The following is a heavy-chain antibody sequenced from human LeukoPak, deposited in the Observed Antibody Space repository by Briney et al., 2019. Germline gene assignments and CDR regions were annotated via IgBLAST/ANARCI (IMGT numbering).Heavy chain of an antibody. D-gene: IGHD2-15*01. CDR1: GFTFSSYA. CDR2: ISYDGSNK. J-gene: IGHJ5*02. V-gene: IGHV3-30-3*01. CDR3: ARGEWVVNWFDP. Sequence: GGSLRLSCAASGFTFSSYAMHWVRQAPGKGLEWVAVISYDGSNKYYADSVKGRFTISRDNSKNTLYLQMNSLRAEDTAVYYCARGEWVVNWFDPWGQGTLVTVSS.